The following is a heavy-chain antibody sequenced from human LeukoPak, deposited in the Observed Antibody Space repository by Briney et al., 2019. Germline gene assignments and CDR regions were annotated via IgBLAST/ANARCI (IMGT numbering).Heavy chain of an antibody. V-gene: IGHV3-74*03. Sequence: GGSLRLSCAASGFTFSNYWVHWVRQAPGKGLVWVSRINRDGSTTKYADSVEGRFTVSRDNAKNTLNLQMNSLRAEDTAVYYCARDKKSGESSEIDYWGQGTLVTVSS. CDR3: ARDKKSGESSEIDY. J-gene: IGHJ4*02. CDR1: GFTFSNYW. CDR2: INRDGSTT. D-gene: IGHD3-10*01.